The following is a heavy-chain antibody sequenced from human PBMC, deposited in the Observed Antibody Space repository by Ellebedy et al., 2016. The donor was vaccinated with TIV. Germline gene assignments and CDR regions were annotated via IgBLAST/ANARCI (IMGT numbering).Heavy chain of an antibody. CDR1: GFTFSSYG. J-gene: IGHJ4*02. D-gene: IGHD3-22*01. CDR2: ISYDGSNK. CDR3: AKGRGGGSDSSAPRYYFDY. Sequence: GESLKISCAASGFTFSSYGMHWVRQAPGKGLEWVAVISYDGSNKYYADSVKGRFTISRDNSKNTLYLQMNSLRAEDKAVYYCAKGRGGGSDSSAPRYYFDYWGLGTLVTVSS. V-gene: IGHV3-30*18.